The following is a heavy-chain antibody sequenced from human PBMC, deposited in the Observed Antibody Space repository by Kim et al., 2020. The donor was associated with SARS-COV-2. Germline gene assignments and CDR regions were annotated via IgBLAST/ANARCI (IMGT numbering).Heavy chain of an antibody. V-gene: IGHV3-73*01. Sequence: GGSLRLSCAASGFTFSGSAMHWVRQASGKGLEWVGRIRSKANSYATAYAASVKGRFTISRDDSKNTAYLQMNSLKTEDTAVYYCTRHLDSYSSGWNYYYYYGMDVGGQGTTVTVSS. CDR1: GFTFSGSA. J-gene: IGHJ6*02. CDR2: IRSKANSYAT. D-gene: IGHD6-19*01. CDR3: TRHLDSYSSGWNYYYYYGMDV.